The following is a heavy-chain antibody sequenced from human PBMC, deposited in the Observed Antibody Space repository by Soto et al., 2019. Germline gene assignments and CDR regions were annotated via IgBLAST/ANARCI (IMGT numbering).Heavy chain of an antibody. CDR1: GFTFSRYG. V-gene: IGHV3-30*18. D-gene: IGHD5-18*01. CDR2: ISYDGSNT. J-gene: IGHJ1*01. CDR3: AKDNGGYGYDPEYFQH. Sequence: GGSLRLSCAVSGFTFSRYGMYWVRQAPGKGLEWVAVISYDGSNTYYADSVKGRFTISRDNSKNTLHLQMNSLRPEDTAVYYCAKDNGGYGYDPEYFQHWGQGTLVTVSS.